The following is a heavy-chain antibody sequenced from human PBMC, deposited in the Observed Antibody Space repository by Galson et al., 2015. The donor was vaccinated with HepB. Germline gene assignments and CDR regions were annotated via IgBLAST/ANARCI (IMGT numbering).Heavy chain of an antibody. CDR2: IYPGDSDT. V-gene: IGHV5-51*01. J-gene: IGHJ5*02. CDR1: GYNFINYW. CDR3: ARVGGYVGLDNWFDP. D-gene: IGHD5-12*01. Sequence: SGAEVKKPGESLIISCKGSGYNFINYWIGWVRQMPGRGLEWMGIIYPGDSDTRYSPSFQGQVTISADKSTTTAYLQWSSLKASDTAMYYCARVGGYVGLDNWFDPWGQGTLVTVS.